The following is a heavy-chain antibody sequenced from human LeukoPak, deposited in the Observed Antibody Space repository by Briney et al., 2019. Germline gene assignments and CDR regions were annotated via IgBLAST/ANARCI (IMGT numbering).Heavy chain of an antibody. J-gene: IGHJ4*02. Sequence: GGSLRLSCAAPGFTFSSYTMNWVRQAPGKGLEWVSFISTSSSYIYYADSVKGRFTISRDNAKNSLYLQMNSLRAEDTAVYYCARDNKWNYVDWWGQGTLVTVSS. D-gene: IGHD1-26*01. CDR3: ARDNKWNYVDW. CDR1: GFTFSSYT. V-gene: IGHV3-21*01. CDR2: ISTSSSYI.